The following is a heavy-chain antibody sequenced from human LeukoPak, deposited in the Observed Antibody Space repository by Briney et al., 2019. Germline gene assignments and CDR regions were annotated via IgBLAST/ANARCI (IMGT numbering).Heavy chain of an antibody. CDR1: GGSISSSSYY. CDR3: ARVWYGDYLHYYYGMDV. J-gene: IGHJ6*02. D-gene: IGHD4-17*01. Sequence: SETLSLTCTVSGGSISSSSYYWGWIRQPPGKGLEWIGSIYYSGSTYYNPSLKSRVTISVDTSKNQFSLKLSSVTAADTAVYYCARVWYGDYLHYYYGMDVWGQGTTVTVSS. V-gene: IGHV4-39*01. CDR2: IYYSGST.